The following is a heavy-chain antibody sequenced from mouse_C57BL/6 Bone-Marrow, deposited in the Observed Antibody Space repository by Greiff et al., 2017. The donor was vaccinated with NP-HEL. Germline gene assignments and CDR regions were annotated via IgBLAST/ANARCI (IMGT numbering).Heavy chain of an antibody. Sequence: VKLVESGAELARPGASVKLSCKASGYTFTSYGISWVKQRTGQGLEWIGEIYPRSGNTYYNEKFKGKATLTADKSSSTAYMELRSLTSEDSAVYFCARGTTAVACDYWGQGTTLTVSS. CDR1: GYTFTSYG. V-gene: IGHV1-81*01. D-gene: IGHD1-1*01. CDR2: IYPRSGNT. CDR3: ARGTTAVACDY. J-gene: IGHJ2*01.